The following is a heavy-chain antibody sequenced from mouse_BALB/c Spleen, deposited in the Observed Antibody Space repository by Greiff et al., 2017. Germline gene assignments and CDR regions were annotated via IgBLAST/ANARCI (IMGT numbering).Heavy chain of an antibody. J-gene: IGHJ1*01. CDR1: GYTFTSYW. CDR2: IYPGNSDT. D-gene: IGHD2-4*01. CDR3: TRWGITTGDFDV. V-gene: IGHV1-5*01. Sequence: DVQLQESGTVLARPGASVKMSCKASGYTFTSYWMHWVKQRPGQGLEWIGAIYPGNSDTSYNQKFKGKAKLTAVTSTSTAYMELSSLTNEDSAVYYCTRWGITTGDFDVWGAGTTVTVSS.